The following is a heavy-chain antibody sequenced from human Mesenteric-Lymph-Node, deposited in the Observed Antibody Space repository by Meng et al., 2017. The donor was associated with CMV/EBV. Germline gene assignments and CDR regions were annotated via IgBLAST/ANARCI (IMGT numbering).Heavy chain of an antibody. CDR1: GFTFDDYG. CDR2: IRYDGSNK. J-gene: IGHJ6*02. CDR3: AKVRRATYGMDV. Sequence: GESLKISCAASGFTFDDYGMSWVRQAPGKGLEWVAFIRYDGSNKYYADSVKGRFTISRDNSKNTLYLQMNSLRAEDTAVYYCAKVRRATYGMDVWGQGTTVTVSS. V-gene: IGHV3-30*02.